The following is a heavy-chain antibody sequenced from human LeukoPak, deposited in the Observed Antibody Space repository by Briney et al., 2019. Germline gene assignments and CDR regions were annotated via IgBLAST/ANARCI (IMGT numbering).Heavy chain of an antibody. CDR3: ASLGYCSGGSCYGAFDI. D-gene: IGHD2-15*01. J-gene: IGHJ3*02. CDR2: IKEDGSET. V-gene: IGHV3-7*01. Sequence: GGSLRLSCAASGFIFKKYWMNWVRQVPGKGLECLANIKEDGSETHYADSVKGRFTISRDNPKNSLYLQMNSLRAEDTAVYYCASLGYCSGGSCYGAFDIWGQGTMVTVSS. CDR1: GFIFKKYW.